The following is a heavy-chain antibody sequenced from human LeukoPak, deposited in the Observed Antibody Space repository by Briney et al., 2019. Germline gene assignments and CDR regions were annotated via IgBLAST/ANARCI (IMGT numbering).Heavy chain of an antibody. CDR1: GFTFSSYA. CDR3: AREGHSSGYCGNFDY. Sequence: PGGSLRLSCAASGFTFSSYAMSWVRQAPGKGLEWVSAISGSGGSTSYADSVKGRFTISRDDSKNTLCLDMNNLRTEDTSVYYCAREGHSSGYCGNFDYWGQGTLVTVSS. D-gene: IGHD6-19*01. CDR2: ISGSGGST. V-gene: IGHV3-23*01. J-gene: IGHJ4*02.